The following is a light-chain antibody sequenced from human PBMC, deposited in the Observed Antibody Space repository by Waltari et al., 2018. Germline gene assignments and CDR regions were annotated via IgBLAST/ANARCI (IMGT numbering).Light chain of an antibody. V-gene: IGLV2-11*01. J-gene: IGLJ3*02. CDR3: CSYVGAYSWV. CDR1: GSDIGAYNY. Sequence: QSALTQPLSVSGSPGQSVTISCTGTGSDIGAYNYVSWDQQHPDKAPKLTIYDVTARPSGVPDRFSGSKSGNTAYLTISGLQAEDEAHYYCCSYVGAYSWVFGGGTDLTVV. CDR2: DVT.